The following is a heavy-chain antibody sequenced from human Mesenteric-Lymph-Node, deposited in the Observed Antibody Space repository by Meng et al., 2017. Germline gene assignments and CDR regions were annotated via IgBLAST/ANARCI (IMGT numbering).Heavy chain of an antibody. V-gene: IGHV3-9*01. CDR3: ARSDGAGWLDY. CDR2: ISWNSGSI. CDR1: GFTFDDYA. Sequence: SLKISCAASGFTFDDYAMHWVRQAPGKGLEWVSGISWNSGSIGYADSVRGRVTVSGDNAKSSLFLQVNSLRGEDTALYYCARSDGAGWLDYWGQGTLVTVSS. J-gene: IGHJ4*02. D-gene: IGHD6-19*01.